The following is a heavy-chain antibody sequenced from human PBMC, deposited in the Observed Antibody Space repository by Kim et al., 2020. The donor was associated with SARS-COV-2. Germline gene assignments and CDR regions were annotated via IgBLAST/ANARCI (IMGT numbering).Heavy chain of an antibody. J-gene: IGHJ4*02. CDR2: IYYSGST. D-gene: IGHD3-9*01. Sequence: SETLSLTCTVSGGSISSYYWSWIRQPPGKGLEWIGYIYYSGSTNYNPSLKSRVTISVDTSKNQFSLKLSSVTAADTAVYYCASGGGPLRYFDWAYWGQGTLVTVSS. CDR3: ASGGGPLRYFDWAY. V-gene: IGHV4-59*13. CDR1: GGSISSYY.